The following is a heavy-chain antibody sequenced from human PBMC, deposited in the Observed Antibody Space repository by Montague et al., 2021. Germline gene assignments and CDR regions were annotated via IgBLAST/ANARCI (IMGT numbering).Heavy chain of an antibody. J-gene: IGHJ4*02. CDR3: ARDQGQGYCGGDCYVGLDY. CDR2: IKKDGSET. Sequence: SLRLSCAASGFTFSNYWMSRVRQAPGKGLEWVANIKKDGSETHYVDAVRGRFTISRDNAKNSLYLQMNSLRAEDTAVYFCARDQGQGYCGGDCYVGLDYWGQGTLVTVSS. V-gene: IGHV3-7*01. D-gene: IGHD2-21*01. CDR1: GFTFSNYW.